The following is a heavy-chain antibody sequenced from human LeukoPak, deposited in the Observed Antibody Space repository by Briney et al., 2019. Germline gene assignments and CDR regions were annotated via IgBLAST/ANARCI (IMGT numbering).Heavy chain of an antibody. D-gene: IGHD2-15*01. CDR1: GYSISSGYY. J-gene: IGHJ4*02. V-gene: IGHV4-38-2*02. CDR3: ARVEVASFDY. CDR2: IYHSGST. Sequence: SETLSLTCTVSGYSISSGYYWGWIRQPPGKGLEWIGSIYHSGSTYHNPSLKSRVTISVDTSKNQFSLKLSSVTAADTAVYYCARVEVASFDYWGQGTLVTVSS.